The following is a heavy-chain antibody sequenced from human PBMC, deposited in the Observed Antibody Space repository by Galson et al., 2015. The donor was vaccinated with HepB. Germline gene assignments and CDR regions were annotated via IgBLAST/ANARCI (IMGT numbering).Heavy chain of an antibody. CDR1: GFTFSNYA. CDR3: AKVRGLYSSLWSYFDS. D-gene: IGHD6-13*01. V-gene: IGHV3-30-3*01. CDR2: ISHDGNNK. J-gene: IGHJ4*02. Sequence: SLRLSCAASGFTFSNYAIHWVRQAPGKGLEWVSLISHDGNNKYYADSVKGRFTISRDKSKNTLYLQMNSLRPEDTAVYYCAKVRGLYSSLWSYFDSWGQGTLVTVSA.